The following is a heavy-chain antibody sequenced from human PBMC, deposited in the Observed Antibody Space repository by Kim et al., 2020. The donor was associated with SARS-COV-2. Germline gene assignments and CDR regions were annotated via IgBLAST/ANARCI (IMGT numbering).Heavy chain of an antibody. D-gene: IGHD4-17*01. V-gene: IGHV4-31*02. J-gene: IGHJ4*02. CDR3: ASLDYGDSRGSDY. Sequence: SNPSLKSRVTISVDTSKNQFSLKLSSVTAADTAVYYCASLDYGDSRGSDYWGQGTLVTVSS.